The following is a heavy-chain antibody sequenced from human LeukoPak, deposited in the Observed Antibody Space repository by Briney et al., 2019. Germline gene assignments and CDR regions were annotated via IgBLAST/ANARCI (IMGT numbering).Heavy chain of an antibody. CDR3: ARESLGSVDPRRYSTTVTQDV. D-gene: IGHD4-17*01. CDR1: GFTVTTNY. J-gene: IGHJ6*04. Sequence: GGSLRLSCAAYGFTVTTNYMSWVRQAPGKGLEWVSIIYRDDSSYYADSVKGRFTISRDNSKNTLYLQMHSLRAEDTAVYYCARESLGSVDPRRYSTTVTQDVWGKGTTVTISS. V-gene: IGHV3-53*01. CDR2: IYRDDSS.